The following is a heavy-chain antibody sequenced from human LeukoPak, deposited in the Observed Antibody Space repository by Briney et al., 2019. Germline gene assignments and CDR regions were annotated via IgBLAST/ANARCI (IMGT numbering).Heavy chain of an antibody. V-gene: IGHV3-7*04. CDR2: IKDDGSEK. D-gene: IGHD1-14*01. CDR1: GFTFSSYW. Sequence: TGGSLRLSCVGSGFTFSSYWMTWVRQAPGKGLEWVAKIKDDGSEKYSVDSVKGRFTISRDNAKNLLYLQMRRLRAEHTAVYYCARARIDYWGQGTLVTVSS. J-gene: IGHJ4*02. CDR3: ARARIDY.